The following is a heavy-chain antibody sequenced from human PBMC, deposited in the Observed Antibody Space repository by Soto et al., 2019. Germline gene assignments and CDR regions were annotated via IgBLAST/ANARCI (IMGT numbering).Heavy chain of an antibody. CDR3: ARGPTVTTRHWFDP. Sequence: GASVKVSCKASGYTFTSYDINWVRQATGQGLEWMGWMHPNSGNTGYAQKFQGRVTMTRNTSISTAYMELSSLRSEDTAVYYCARGPTVTTRHWFDPWGQGTLVTVSS. D-gene: IGHD4-4*01. J-gene: IGHJ5*02. V-gene: IGHV1-8*01. CDR1: GYTFTSYD. CDR2: MHPNSGNT.